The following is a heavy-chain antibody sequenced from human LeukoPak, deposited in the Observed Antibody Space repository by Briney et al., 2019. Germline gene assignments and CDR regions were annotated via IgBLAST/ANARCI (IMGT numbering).Heavy chain of an antibody. Sequence: SETLSLTCAVYGGSFSGYYWSWIRQPPGKGLEWIGEINHSGSTNYNPSLKSRVTISVDTSKNQFSLKLSSVTAADTAVYYCARPYCSSTSCPPDAFDIWGQGTMVTVSS. CDR1: GGSFSGYY. CDR3: ARPYCSSTSCPPDAFDI. J-gene: IGHJ3*02. D-gene: IGHD2-2*01. V-gene: IGHV4-34*01. CDR2: INHSGST.